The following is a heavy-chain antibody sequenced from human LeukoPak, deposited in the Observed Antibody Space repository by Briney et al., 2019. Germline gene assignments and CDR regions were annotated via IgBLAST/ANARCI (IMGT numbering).Heavy chain of an antibody. CDR2: IFHSGST. CDR3: ARVNEGDYGDFTFDY. J-gene: IGHJ4*02. Sequence: SETLSLTCAVSGGSISSNNWWSWVRQPPGKGLEWIGEIFHSGSTNYNPSLKSRVTISVDKSKNQFSLKLSSVTAADTAVYYCARVNEGDYGDFTFDYWGQGTLVTVSS. V-gene: IGHV4-4*02. CDR1: GGSISSNNW. D-gene: IGHD4-17*01.